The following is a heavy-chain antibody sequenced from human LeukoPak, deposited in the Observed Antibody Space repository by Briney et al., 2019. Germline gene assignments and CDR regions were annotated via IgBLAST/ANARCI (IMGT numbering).Heavy chain of an antibody. CDR2: ITSSGGTI. V-gene: IGHV3-48*03. Sequence: GGSLRLSCEASGFIFSSYEMNWVRQAPGKGLEWVSYITSSGGTISYADSVKGRFTISRDNAKNSLYLQMYSLRAEDTAVYYCARERYYGSGSPNDAFDIWGQGTMVTVSS. CDR1: GFIFSSYE. D-gene: IGHD3-10*01. CDR3: ARERYYGSGSPNDAFDI. J-gene: IGHJ3*02.